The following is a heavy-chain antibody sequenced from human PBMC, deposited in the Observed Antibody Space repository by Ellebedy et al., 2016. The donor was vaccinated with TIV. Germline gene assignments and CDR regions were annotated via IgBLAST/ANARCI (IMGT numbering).Heavy chain of an antibody. V-gene: IGHV5-10-1*01. Sequence: GESLKISCKGSGYSFTSYWINWVRQMPGKGLEWMGRIDPSDSYTTYSPSFQGHVTISADKSISTAYLQWSSLKASDTAMYYCARAEWTVYGAKYLYFFPQWGQGTLVTVSS. CDR1: GYSFTSYW. CDR2: IDPSDSYT. CDR3: ARAEWTVYGAKYLYFFPQ. J-gene: IGHJ4*02. D-gene: IGHD4/OR15-4a*01.